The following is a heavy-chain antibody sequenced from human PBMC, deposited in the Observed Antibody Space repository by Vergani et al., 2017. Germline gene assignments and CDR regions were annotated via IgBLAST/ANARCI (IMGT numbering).Heavy chain of an antibody. D-gene: IGHD1-26*01. V-gene: IGHV4-59*01. CDR1: VGSISSYY. Sequence: QVQLQESGPGLVKPSETLSLTCTVSVGSISSYYWSWIRQPPGKGLEWIGYIYYSGSTNYNPSLKSRVTISVDTSKNQFSLKLSSVTAADTAVYYCARVSGSYPYYFDYWGQGTLVTVSS. CDR2: IYYSGST. CDR3: ARVSGSYPYYFDY. J-gene: IGHJ4*02.